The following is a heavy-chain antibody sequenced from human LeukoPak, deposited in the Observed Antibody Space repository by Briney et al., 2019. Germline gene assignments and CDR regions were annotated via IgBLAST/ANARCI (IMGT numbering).Heavy chain of an antibody. CDR3: ARDKKSYSGYFY. D-gene: IGHD5-12*01. J-gene: IGHJ4*02. CDR2: INPNSGGT. CDR1: GYTFTGYY. Sequence: ASVKLSCKASGYTFTGYYMHWVRHAPGQGLEWMGWINPNSGGTNYAQKFQGRVTMTRDTSISTAYMELSRLRSDDTAVYYCARDKKSYSGYFYWGQGTLVTVSS. V-gene: IGHV1-2*02.